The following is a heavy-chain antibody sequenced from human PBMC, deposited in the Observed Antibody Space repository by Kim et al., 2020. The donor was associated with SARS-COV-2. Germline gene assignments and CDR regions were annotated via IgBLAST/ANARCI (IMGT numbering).Heavy chain of an antibody. CDR3: ARAGTGYCSSGSCSFDY. J-gene: IGHJ4*02. CDR1: GYTFTSYA. CDR2: INTDTGNP. D-gene: IGHD2-15*01. Sequence: ASVKVSCKASGYTFTSYALIWVRQAPGQGLEWMGWINTDTGNPTYAQGFTGRFVFSLDTSFSTAYVQISSLKAEDTAVYYCARAGTGYCSSGSCSFDYWGPGTLVTVSS. V-gene: IGHV7-4-1*02.